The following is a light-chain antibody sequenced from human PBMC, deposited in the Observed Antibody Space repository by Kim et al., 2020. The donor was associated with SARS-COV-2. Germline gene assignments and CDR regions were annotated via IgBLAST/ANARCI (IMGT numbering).Light chain of an antibody. CDR1: QSVSSW. J-gene: IGKJ2*01. V-gene: IGKV1-5*03. CDR2: KAS. Sequence: DIQMTQSPSILSASVGDRVTITCRASQSVSSWLAWYQQKPGKAPKLLISKASSLEGGVPSRFSGRGSGTEITLTINTLQPDDFATYSCQQYDSHPYTFGQGTKLEI. CDR3: QQYDSHPYT.